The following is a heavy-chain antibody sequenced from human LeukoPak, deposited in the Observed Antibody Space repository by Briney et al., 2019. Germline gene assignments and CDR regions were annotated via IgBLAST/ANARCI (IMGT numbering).Heavy chain of an antibody. CDR2: ISYDGSNK. V-gene: IGHV3-30-3*01. D-gene: IGHD1-26*01. Sequence: GGSLRLSCAASGFTFSSYAMHWVRQAPGKGLEWVAVISYDGSNKYYADSVKGRFTISRDNSRNTLYLQMNSLRAEDTAVYYCARGLLGAPTSYFDYWGQGTLVTVSS. J-gene: IGHJ4*02. CDR3: ARGLLGAPTSYFDY. CDR1: GFTFSSYA.